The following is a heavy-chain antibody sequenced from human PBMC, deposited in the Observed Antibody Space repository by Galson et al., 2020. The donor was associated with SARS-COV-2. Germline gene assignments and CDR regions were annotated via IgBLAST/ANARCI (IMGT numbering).Heavy chain of an antibody. CDR2: IANSGTT. D-gene: IGHD1-26*01. V-gene: IGHV4-59*08. Sequence: ETSATLSLTCTVSRGSISNPYWSWIRQPPGKGLEWIGYIANSGTTNYNPSLKSRVTISLDTPKNQFSLKVNSVTAADTAVYYCAKLAEGRRSSEDYWGQGTRVTVSS. J-gene: IGHJ4*02. CDR1: RGSISNPY. CDR3: AKLAEGRRSSEDY.